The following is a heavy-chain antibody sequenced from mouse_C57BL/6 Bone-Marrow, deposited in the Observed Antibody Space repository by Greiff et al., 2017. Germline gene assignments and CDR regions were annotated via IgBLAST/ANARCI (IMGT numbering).Heavy chain of an antibody. V-gene: IGHV2-2*01. D-gene: IGHD2-3*01. J-gene: IGHJ4*01. Sequence: QVHVKQSGPGLVQPSQSLSITCTVSGFSLTSYGVHWVRQSPGKGLEWLGVIWSGGSTDYNAAFISRLSISKDNSKSQVFFKMNSLQADDTAIYYCARKGWLNLYYYAMDYWGQGTSVTVSS. CDR3: ARKGWLNLYYYAMDY. CDR1: GFSLTSYG. CDR2: IWSGGST.